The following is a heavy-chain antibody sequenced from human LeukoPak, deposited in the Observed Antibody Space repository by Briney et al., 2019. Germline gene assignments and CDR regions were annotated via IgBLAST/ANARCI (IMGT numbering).Heavy chain of an antibody. CDR3: YGANAEH. Sequence: QAGGSLRLSCAASGFTFSSYWMHWVRQAPGKGLVWVSGINTDGSSTMYADSVKGRFTIARDNAKNTLYLQMNSLRAEDTAVYYCYGANAEHWGQGTLVTVSS. CDR2: INTDGSST. J-gene: IGHJ1*01. CDR1: GFTFSSYW. V-gene: IGHV3-74*03. D-gene: IGHD4-23*01.